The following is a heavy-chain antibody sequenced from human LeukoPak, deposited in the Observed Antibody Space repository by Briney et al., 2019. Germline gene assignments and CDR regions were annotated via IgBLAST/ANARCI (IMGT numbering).Heavy chain of an antibody. Sequence: PGGSLRLPCAASGFTFSSYSMNWVRQAPGKGLEWVSYISSSSSTIYYADSVKGRFTISRDNAKNSLYLQMNSLRAEDTAVYYCAREGYYYDSSGYYPDYWGQGTLVTVSS. J-gene: IGHJ4*02. D-gene: IGHD3-22*01. V-gene: IGHV3-48*01. CDR1: GFTFSSYS. CDR3: AREGYYYDSSGYYPDY. CDR2: ISSSSSTI.